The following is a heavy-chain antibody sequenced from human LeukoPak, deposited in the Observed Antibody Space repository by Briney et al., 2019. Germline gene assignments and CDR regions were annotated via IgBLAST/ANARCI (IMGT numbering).Heavy chain of an antibody. J-gene: IGHJ4*02. CDR2: ISSSSSYI. V-gene: IGHV3-21*01. Sequence: PGGSLRLSCAASGFTFSSYAMSWVRQAPGKGLEWVSSISSSSSYIYYADSVKGRFTISRDNAKNSLYLQMNSLRAEDTAVYYCARVVSYYYDSSGYSEFDYWGQGTLVTVSS. D-gene: IGHD3-22*01. CDR1: GFTFSSYA. CDR3: ARVVSYYYDSSGYSEFDY.